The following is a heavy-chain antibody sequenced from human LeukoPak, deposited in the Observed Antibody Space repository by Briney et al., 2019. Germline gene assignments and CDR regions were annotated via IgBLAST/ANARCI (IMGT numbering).Heavy chain of an antibody. D-gene: IGHD6-19*01. V-gene: IGHV3-23*01. Sequence: GGSLRLSCAASGFTFSSYAMSWVRQAPGKGLEWVSAISGSGGSTYYADSVKGRFTISRDNSKNTLYLQMNSLRAEDTAVYYCTSLVSGWNGSDDWGSDYWGQGTLVTVSS. CDR1: GFTFSSYA. J-gene: IGHJ4*02. CDR2: ISGSGGST. CDR3: TSLVSGWNGSDDWGSDY.